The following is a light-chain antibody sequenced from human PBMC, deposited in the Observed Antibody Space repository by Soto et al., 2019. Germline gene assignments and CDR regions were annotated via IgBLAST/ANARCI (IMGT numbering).Light chain of an antibody. CDR1: QSVSSNY. J-gene: IGKJ1*01. V-gene: IGKV3-20*01. CDR3: QQYGSLSWT. Sequence: DIVLTQSPGTLSLSPGERATLSCRASQSVSSNYLAWYQQKPGQAPRLLIYGASTRATGVPDRFSGSGSGTAFTLTISRLEPEDFAVYHCQQYGSLSWTFGQGTKVEIK. CDR2: GAS.